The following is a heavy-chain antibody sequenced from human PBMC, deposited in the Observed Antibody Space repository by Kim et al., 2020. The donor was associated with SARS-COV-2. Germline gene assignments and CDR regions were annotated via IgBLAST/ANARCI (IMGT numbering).Heavy chain of an antibody. CDR1: GFTFSSYP. CDR3: ARESTTSTWGDWFDS. V-gene: IGHV3-23*01. D-gene: IGHD3-10*01. Sequence: GGSLRLSCVASGFTFSSYPLSWVRQAPGKGLEWVSSLTGGSSSTYYSDSVKGRFTISRDNSKNTLYLQLNNLRAEDTATYYCARESTTSTWGDWFDSWGQGTLVTVSS. CDR2: LTGGSSST. J-gene: IGHJ5*01.